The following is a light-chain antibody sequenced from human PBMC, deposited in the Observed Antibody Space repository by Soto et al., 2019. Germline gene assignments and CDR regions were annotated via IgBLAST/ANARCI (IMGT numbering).Light chain of an antibody. J-gene: IGKJ5*01. CDR2: AAS. CDR3: QQLNSYPRGT. Sequence: DIQLTQSPGFLSASVGGGCTITCLASQGISSYLAWYQQKPGKAPKLLIYAASTLQSGVPSRFSGSGSGTEFTLTISSLQPEDFATYYCQQLNSYPRGTFGQGTRLEIK. CDR1: QGISSY. V-gene: IGKV1-9*01.